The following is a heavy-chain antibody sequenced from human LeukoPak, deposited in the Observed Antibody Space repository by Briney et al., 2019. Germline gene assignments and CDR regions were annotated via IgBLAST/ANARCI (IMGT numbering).Heavy chain of an antibody. CDR2: ISGSGGST. J-gene: IGHJ4*02. V-gene: IGHV3-23*01. CDR3: AKVTYYYDSSGYYDLYYFDY. CDR1: GFTFSDYA. D-gene: IGHD3-22*01. Sequence: GGSLRLSCAGSGFTFSDYAMSWVRQAPGKGLERVSAISGSGGSTYYADSVKGRFTISRDNSKNTLYLQMNSLRAEDTAVYYCAKVTYYYDSSGYYDLYYFDYWGQGTLVTVSS.